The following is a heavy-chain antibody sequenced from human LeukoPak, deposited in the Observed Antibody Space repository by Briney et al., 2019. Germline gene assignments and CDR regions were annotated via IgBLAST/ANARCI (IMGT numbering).Heavy chain of an antibody. V-gene: IGHV1-2*02. Sequence: ASVKVSRRASGYTFTGSYMHWVRQAPGQGLEWMGWINPNSGDSKCAQKFQGRVTMTRDTSSSTAYMELSSLSPDDTAVYYCARQSWGVDYWGQGTLVTVSS. D-gene: IGHD7-27*01. CDR3: ARQSWGVDY. CDR1: GYTFTGSY. CDR2: INPNSGDS. J-gene: IGHJ4*02.